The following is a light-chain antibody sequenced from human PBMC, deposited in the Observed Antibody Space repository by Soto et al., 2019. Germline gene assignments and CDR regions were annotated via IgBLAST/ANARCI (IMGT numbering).Light chain of an antibody. CDR2: GAT. Sequence: IVMTQSPATLSVSPGERATLSCRASQSVYSNLAWYQQKPGQAPRLLIYGATTRATGISARFSGSGSGTEFTPTISSLQTEDFAIYYCQQYFNWPRTFGQGTKVDIK. J-gene: IGKJ1*01. V-gene: IGKV3-15*01. CDR1: QSVYSN. CDR3: QQYFNWPRT.